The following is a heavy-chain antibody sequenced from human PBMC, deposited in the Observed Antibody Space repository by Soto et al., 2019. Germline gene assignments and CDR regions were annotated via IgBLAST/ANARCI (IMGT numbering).Heavy chain of an antibody. CDR2: IYWDDDK. CDR1: GFSLSTSGVG. Sequence: QITLKESGPTLVKPTQTLTLTCTFSGFSLSTSGVGVGWIRQPPGKALEWLAFIYWDDDKRYSPSLKSRLTITKDTSKNQVVLTMTNMDPVDTATYYCAHTYYDFWSGYSDAFDIWGQGTMVTVSS. CDR3: AHTYYDFWSGYSDAFDI. V-gene: IGHV2-5*02. J-gene: IGHJ3*02. D-gene: IGHD3-3*01.